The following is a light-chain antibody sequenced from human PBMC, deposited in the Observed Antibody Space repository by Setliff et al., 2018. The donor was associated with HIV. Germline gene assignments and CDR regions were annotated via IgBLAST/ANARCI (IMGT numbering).Light chain of an antibody. Sequence: QSALTQPASVSGSPGQSITISCTGTISDVGGYNYVSWYQHHPGKAPKLLIYEVSNRPSWVSNRFSGSKSGNTASLTISGLQAEDEADYYCSSFTSSGTYVFGTGTKVTVL. CDR2: EVS. CDR3: SSFTSSGTYV. J-gene: IGLJ1*01. V-gene: IGLV2-14*01. CDR1: ISDVGGYNY.